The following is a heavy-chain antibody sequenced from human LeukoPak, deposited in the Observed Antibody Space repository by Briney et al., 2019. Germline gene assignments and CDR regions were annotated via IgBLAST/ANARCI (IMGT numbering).Heavy chain of an antibody. D-gene: IGHD6-19*01. CDR2: IYYSGST. V-gene: IGHV4-59*08. J-gene: IGHJ6*02. CDR1: GGSISSYY. Sequence: PSETLSLTCTVSGGSISSYYWSWIRQPPGKGLEWIGYIYYSGSTNYNPSLKSRVTISVDTSKNQFSLKLSSVTAADTAVYYCARLSGWLASYYNYGMDVWGQGTTVTVSS. CDR3: ARLSGWLASYYNYGMDV.